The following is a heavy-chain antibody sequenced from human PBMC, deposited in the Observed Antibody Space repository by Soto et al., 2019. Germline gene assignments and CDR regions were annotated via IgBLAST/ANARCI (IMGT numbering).Heavy chain of an antibody. CDR1: GYTFTGYY. CDR3: ARDLHAHTTPYYFDY. D-gene: IGHD1-26*01. V-gene: IGHV1-2*04. Sequence: ASVKVSCKASGYTFTGYYMHWVRQAPGQGLEWMGWINPNSGGTNYAQKFQGWVTMTRDTSISTAYMELSRLRSDDTAVYYCARDLHAHTTPYYFDYWGQGTLVTVSS. CDR2: INPNSGGT. J-gene: IGHJ4*02.